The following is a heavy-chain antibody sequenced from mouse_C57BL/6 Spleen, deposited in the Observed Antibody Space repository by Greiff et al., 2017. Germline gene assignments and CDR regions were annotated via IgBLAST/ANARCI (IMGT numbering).Heavy chain of an antibody. CDR3: ARTHSNYAMDY. D-gene: IGHD2-5*01. Sequence: EVQLQQSGPELVKPGDSVKLSCKASGYSFTGYFMNWVKQSHGKSLEWIGDINPNNGGTSYNQKFKGKATVTVDKSSSTAYMELRSLTSEDAAVYYCARTHSNYAMDYWGQGTSVTVSS. V-gene: IGHV1-26*01. CDR1: GYSFTGYF. CDR2: INPNNGGT. J-gene: IGHJ4*01.